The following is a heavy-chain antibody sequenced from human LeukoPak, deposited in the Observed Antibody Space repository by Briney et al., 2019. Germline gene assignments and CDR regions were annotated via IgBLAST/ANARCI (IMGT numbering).Heavy chain of an antibody. CDR3: TRAARYYYYMDV. Sequence: GGSLRLSCTASGFTFGDYAMSWVRQAPGKGLEWVGFIRSKAYGGTTEYAASVKGRFTISRDDSKSIAYLQMNSLKTEDTAVYYCTRAARYYYYMDVWGKGTTVTVSS. CDR2: IRSKAYGGTT. J-gene: IGHJ6*03. CDR1: GFTFGDYA. V-gene: IGHV3-49*04. D-gene: IGHD5-18*01.